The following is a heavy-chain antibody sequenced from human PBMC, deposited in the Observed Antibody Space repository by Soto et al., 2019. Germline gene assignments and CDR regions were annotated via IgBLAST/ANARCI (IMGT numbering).Heavy chain of an antibody. Sequence: EVQLVESGGGLVKPGGSLRLSCAASGFTFSSYSMNWVRQAPGKGLEWVSSISSSRSYIYYADSVKGRFTISRDNAKNSLYLQMNSLRAEDTAVYYCASGVVVGATPGYYYYGMDVWGQGTTVTVSS. D-gene: IGHD1-26*01. J-gene: IGHJ6*02. CDR1: GFTFSSYS. CDR3: ASGVVVGATPGYYYYGMDV. CDR2: ISSSRSYI. V-gene: IGHV3-21*01.